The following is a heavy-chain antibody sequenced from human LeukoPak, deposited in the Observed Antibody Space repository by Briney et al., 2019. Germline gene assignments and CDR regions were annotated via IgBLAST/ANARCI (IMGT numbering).Heavy chain of an antibody. CDR1: GGSITSDIYY. J-gene: IGHJ4*02. CDR2: VYYSGST. D-gene: IGHD5-12*01. CDR3: ARSGGHDRRWFDY. V-gene: IGHV4-39*01. Sequence: SETLSLTCTVSGGSITSDIYYWGWIRQSPGKGLEWIGSVYYSGSTYYNPSLESRVTISVDTSKNQFSLKLSSVTAADTAMYYCARSGGHDRRWFDYWGQGTLVTVSS.